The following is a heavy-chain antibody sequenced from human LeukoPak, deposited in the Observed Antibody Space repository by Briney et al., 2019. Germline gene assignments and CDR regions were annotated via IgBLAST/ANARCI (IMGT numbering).Heavy chain of an antibody. CDR1: GYTFTGYY. D-gene: IGHD3-3*01. CDR3: AGLTYYDFWSGESDAFDI. CDR2: INPNSGST. J-gene: IGHJ3*02. V-gene: IGHV1-2*02. Sequence: ASVKVSCKASGYTFTGYYMHWVRQAPGQGLEWMGWINPNSGSTNYAQKFQGRVTMTRDTSISTAYMELSSLRSDDTAVYYCAGLTYYDFWSGESDAFDIWGQGTLVTGSS.